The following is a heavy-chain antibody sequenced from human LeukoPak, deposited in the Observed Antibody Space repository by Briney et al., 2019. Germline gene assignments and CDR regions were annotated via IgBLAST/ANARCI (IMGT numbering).Heavy chain of an antibody. Sequence: GGSLRLSCAASRFTFSSYWMSWVRQAPGKGLEWVANIKHDGSEKYSVDSVKGRFTISRDNAKNSLYLQMNSLRAEDTAVYYCAKMAVAGTRGHYFDYWGQGTLVTVSS. J-gene: IGHJ4*02. CDR2: IKHDGSEK. V-gene: IGHV3-7*01. D-gene: IGHD6-19*01. CDR3: AKMAVAGTRGHYFDY. CDR1: RFTFSSYW.